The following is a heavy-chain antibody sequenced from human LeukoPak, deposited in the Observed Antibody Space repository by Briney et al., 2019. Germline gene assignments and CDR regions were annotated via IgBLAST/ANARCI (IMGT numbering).Heavy chain of an antibody. D-gene: IGHD1-26*01. V-gene: IGHV3-33*06. CDR1: GFTFSSYG. Sequence: PGRSLRLSCAASGFTFSSYGMHWVRQAPGKGLEWVAVIWYDGSNKYYADSVKGRFTISRDNSKNTLYLQMNSLRAEDTAVYYSAKDRGLGIVGATIFDYWGQGTLVTVSS. CDR2: IWYDGSNK. J-gene: IGHJ4*02. CDR3: AKDRGLGIVGATIFDY.